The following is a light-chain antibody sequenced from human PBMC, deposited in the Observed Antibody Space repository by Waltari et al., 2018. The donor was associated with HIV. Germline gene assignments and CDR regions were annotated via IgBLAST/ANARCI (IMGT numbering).Light chain of an antibody. CDR1: QSVLYSSNNKNY. V-gene: IGKV4-1*01. J-gene: IGKJ2*01. CDR3: QQYYSTPYT. Sequence: DIVMTQSPDSLAVSLGERATIHCKSSQSVLYSSNNKNYLAWHQQKPGQPPKLLIYWASTRESGVPDRFSGSGSGTDFTLTISSLQAEDVAVYYCQQYYSTPYTFGQGTKLEIK. CDR2: WAS.